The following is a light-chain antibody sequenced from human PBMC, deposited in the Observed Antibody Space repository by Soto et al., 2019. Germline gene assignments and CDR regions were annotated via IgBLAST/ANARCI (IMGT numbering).Light chain of an antibody. V-gene: IGLV4-69*02. CDR1: SGHSNYA. CDR2: VNSDGSH. CDR3: QTWGTGIVV. J-gene: IGLJ2*01. Sequence: QPVLTQAPSASASLGASVKVTCSLSSGHSNYAIAWHQQQPEKGPRYLMKVNSDGSHSKGDGIPDRFSGSSSGAERYLTISSLQSEDEADYYCQTWGTGIVVFGGGTKVTVL.